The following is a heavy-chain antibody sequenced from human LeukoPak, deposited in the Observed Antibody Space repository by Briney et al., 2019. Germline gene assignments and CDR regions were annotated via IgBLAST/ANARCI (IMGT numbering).Heavy chain of an antibody. CDR3: VTQHIVAAYDY. Sequence: GGSLRLSCSASGFTFSSYAMHWVRQAPGKGLEYVSAISSNGGSTYYADSVKGRFTIARDNSKSTLYLQMSSLRAEDTAVYYCVTQHIVAAYDYWGQGTLVTVSS. J-gene: IGHJ4*02. CDR2: ISSNGGST. D-gene: IGHD2-21*01. CDR1: GFTFSSYA. V-gene: IGHV3-64D*06.